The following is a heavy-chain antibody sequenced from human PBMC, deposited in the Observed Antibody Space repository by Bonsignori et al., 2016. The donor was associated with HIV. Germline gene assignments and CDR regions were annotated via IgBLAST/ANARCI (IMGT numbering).Heavy chain of an antibody. CDR1: GYSFTHYD. J-gene: IGHJ5*02. D-gene: IGHD3-3*01. Sequence: ASVKVSCKASGYSFTHYDINWVRQAPGQGLEWMGWVNPDNGHINYAQNFQGRVTMTRNASMNTAYMELTSLTSDDTAVYYCARGYHDFWSGPLAWFDPWGQGTLVTVSS. CDR3: ARGYHDFWSGPLAWFDP. CDR2: VNPDNGHI. V-gene: IGHV1-8*01.